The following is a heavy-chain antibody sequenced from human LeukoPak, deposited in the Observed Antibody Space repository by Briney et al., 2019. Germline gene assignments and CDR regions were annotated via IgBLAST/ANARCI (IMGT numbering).Heavy chain of an antibody. D-gene: IGHD3-16*01. CDR3: ARGGRLGELSLGQNAFDI. Sequence: ASVKVSCKASGYTFTGYYIHWVRQAPGQGLDCMGWINPSSGGTIYAQKFQGRVTMTRDTSISTAFMELSRLRSDDTAMYYCARGGRLGELSLGQNAFDIWGQGTMVTVSS. CDR2: INPSSGGT. CDR1: GYTFTGYY. V-gene: IGHV1-2*02. J-gene: IGHJ3*02.